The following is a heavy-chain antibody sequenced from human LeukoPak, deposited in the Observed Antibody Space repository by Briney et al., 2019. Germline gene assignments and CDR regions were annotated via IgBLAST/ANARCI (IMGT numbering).Heavy chain of an antibody. V-gene: IGHV4-59*08. CDR2: IYYSGST. CDR1: GGSISSYY. Sequence: SSETLSLTCTVSGGSISSYYWSWIRQPPGKGLEWIGYIYYSGSTNYNPSLKSRVTISVDTSKNQFSLKLSSVTAADTAVYYCARRARDWYFDLWGRGTLVTVSS. CDR3: ARRARDWYFDL. J-gene: IGHJ2*01.